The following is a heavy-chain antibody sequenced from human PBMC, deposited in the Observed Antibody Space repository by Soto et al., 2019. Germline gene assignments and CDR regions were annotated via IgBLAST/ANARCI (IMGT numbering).Heavy chain of an antibody. Sequence: GGSLKLSCEASGFFFHNYALKWVRLVTGKGLEWVATISAIGGSTYYADSVKGRFTISRDNSKNTLYLQMNGLRVEDTAVYYCAKDRLAGNFDYWGQGTQVTVSS. CDR1: GFFFHNYA. CDR3: AKDRLAGNFDY. V-gene: IGHV3-23*01. J-gene: IGHJ4*02. CDR2: ISAIGGST.